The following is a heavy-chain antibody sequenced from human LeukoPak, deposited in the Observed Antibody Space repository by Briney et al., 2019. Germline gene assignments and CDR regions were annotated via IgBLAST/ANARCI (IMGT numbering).Heavy chain of an antibody. CDR3: ARCGYYGDLDAFDI. CDR2: ISSSSSYI. Sequence: TGGSLRLSCAASGLTFSRYWMHWVRQAPGKGLEWVSSISSSSSYIYYADSVKGRFTISRDNAKNSLYLQMNSLRAEDTAVYYCARCGYYGDLDAFDIWGQGTMVTVSS. V-gene: IGHV3-21*01. CDR1: GLTFSRYW. J-gene: IGHJ3*02. D-gene: IGHD3-22*01.